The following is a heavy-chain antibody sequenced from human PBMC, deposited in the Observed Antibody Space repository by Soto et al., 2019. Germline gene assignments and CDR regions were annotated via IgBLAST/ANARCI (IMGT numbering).Heavy chain of an antibody. J-gene: IGHJ4*02. V-gene: IGHV1-18*01. Sequence: QVQLVQSGPEVKKPGASVKVSCKASGYTFTNYGFNWVRQAPGQGLEWMGWISAYNGHTKYSQIFQARVIMTADTSTSTAYMGLRSRTSDDTAVYYCAREGAGTNQLGNWGQGTLVTVSA. D-gene: IGHD1-1*01. CDR2: ISAYNGHT. CDR3: AREGAGTNQLGN. CDR1: GYTFTNYG.